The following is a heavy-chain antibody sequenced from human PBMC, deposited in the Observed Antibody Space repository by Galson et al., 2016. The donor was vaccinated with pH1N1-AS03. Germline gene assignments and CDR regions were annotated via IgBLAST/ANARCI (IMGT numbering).Heavy chain of an antibody. V-gene: IGHV3-30*02. CDR1: GFSISSGA. CDR2: IGHDGTTK. CDR3: AKDWNHTIDY. J-gene: IGHJ4*02. Sequence: SLRLSCAVSGFSISSGAMTWVRQAPGKGPEWVAFIGHDGTTKLHEDSVKGRIAISRDNSQNTLYLQLNSLRAEGTAVYYCAKDWNHTIDYWGQGTLVTVSS. D-gene: IGHD1-1*01.